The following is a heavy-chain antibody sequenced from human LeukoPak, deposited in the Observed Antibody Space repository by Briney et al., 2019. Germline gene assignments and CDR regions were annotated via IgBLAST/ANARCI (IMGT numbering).Heavy chain of an antibody. CDR1: GFTVGSNY. Sequence: QPGGSLRLSCAASGFTVGSNYMSWVRQAPGKGLEWVSVIYSGGSTYYADSVKGRFTISRDNSKNTLYLQMNSLRAEDTAVYYCARARNGGDFDYWGQGTLVTVSS. CDR3: ARARNGGDFDY. D-gene: IGHD3-16*01. J-gene: IGHJ4*02. CDR2: IYSGGST. V-gene: IGHV3-53*01.